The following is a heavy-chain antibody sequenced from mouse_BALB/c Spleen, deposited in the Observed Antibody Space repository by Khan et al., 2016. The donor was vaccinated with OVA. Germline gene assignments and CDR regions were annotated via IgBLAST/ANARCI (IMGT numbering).Heavy chain of an antibody. V-gene: IGHV1-81*01. CDR1: GYTFTDYV. Sequence: QVQLQQSGPELVKPGASVKMSCKASGYTFTDYVLTWVKQRTGQGLEWIGEIYPGSGNTYYNEKFKGKATLTVDKSSNTAYIQLSSLTFEDSAVXFCARGGYGTGGAYWGQGTLVTVSA. CDR3: ARGGYGTGGAY. J-gene: IGHJ3*01. D-gene: IGHD1-1*01. CDR2: IYPGSGNT.